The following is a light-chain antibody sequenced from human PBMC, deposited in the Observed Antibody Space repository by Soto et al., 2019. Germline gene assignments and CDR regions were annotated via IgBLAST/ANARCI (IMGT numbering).Light chain of an antibody. CDR1: RSDVGDYDY. J-gene: IGLJ3*02. CDR3: CSYAGNYRVL. Sequence: QSVLTQPRTVSGFPGQSVNNPCTGNRSDVGDYDYVSWYQQNPGKAPKLMIYDVNKRPSGVPDRFSGFKSGNTASLSISGLQAEDEAEYYCCSYAGNYRVLFGGGTKVTVL. CDR2: DVN. V-gene: IGLV2-11*01.